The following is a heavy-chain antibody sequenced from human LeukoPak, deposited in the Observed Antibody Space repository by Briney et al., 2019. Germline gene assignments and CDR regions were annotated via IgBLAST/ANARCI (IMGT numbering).Heavy chain of an antibody. CDR1: GFTFSSYG. J-gene: IGHJ5*02. D-gene: IGHD6-13*01. CDR3: AKGGQQLASGWFDP. V-gene: IGHV3-30*18. CDR2: ISYDGSNK. Sequence: PGGSRRLSCAASGFTFSSYGMHWVRQAPGKGLEWVAVISYDGSNKYYADSVKGRFTISRDNSKNTLYLQMNSLRAEDTAVYYCAKGGQQLASGWFDPWGQGTLVTVSS.